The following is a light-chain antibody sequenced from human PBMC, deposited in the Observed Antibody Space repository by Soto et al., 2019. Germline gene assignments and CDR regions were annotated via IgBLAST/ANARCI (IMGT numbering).Light chain of an antibody. Sequence: EIVLTQSPATLSLSPGDRATLSCRASQSVSSSLAWYQQKPGQPPRLLIYDASNRATDVPARFSGSGFGTDVTLTISSLEPEDVSVYYCHQRSNWHRGTFGPGTKVEIK. J-gene: IGKJ3*01. CDR2: DAS. CDR1: QSVSSS. V-gene: IGKV3-11*01. CDR3: HQRSNWHRGT.